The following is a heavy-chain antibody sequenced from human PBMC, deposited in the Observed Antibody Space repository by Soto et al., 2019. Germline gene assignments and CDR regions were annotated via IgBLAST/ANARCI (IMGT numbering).Heavy chain of an antibody. J-gene: IGHJ4*02. D-gene: IGHD6-19*01. V-gene: IGHV3-9*01. CDR3: ATAGKAGSSGWYDY. CDR1: GFTFDDYA. Sequence: EVQLVESGGGLVQPGRSLRLSCAASGFTFDDYAMPWVRQAPGKGLEWVSGISWNSGSIGYADSVKGRFTISRDNAKNYLYLQMNSLIAEDTALYYCATAGKAGSSGWYDYWGQGTLVTVSS. CDR2: ISWNSGSI.